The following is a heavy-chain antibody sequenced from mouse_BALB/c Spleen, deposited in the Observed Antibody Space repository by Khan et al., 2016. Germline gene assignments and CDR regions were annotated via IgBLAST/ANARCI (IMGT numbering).Heavy chain of an antibody. J-gene: IGHJ3*01. Sequence: EVQLQESGPGLVKPSQSLSLTCTVTGYSITSDYAWNWIRQFPGNKLEWMGYISYSGSTSYNPSLKSRISITRDTSKNQFFLQLNSVTTEDTATYYCARTGNRYERTWFAYWGQGTLVTVSA. V-gene: IGHV3-2*02. D-gene: IGHD2-14*01. CDR3: ARTGNRYERTWFAY. CDR2: ISYSGST. CDR1: GYSITSDYA.